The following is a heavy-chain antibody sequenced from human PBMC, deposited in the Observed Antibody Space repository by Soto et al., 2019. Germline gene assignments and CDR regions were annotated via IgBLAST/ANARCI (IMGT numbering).Heavy chain of an antibody. CDR2: IYHSGST. CDR1: GGSISSGGYS. J-gene: IGHJ4*02. CDR3: ARAGGYCSGGSCYSPLVYFDY. Sequence: PSETLSLTCAVSGGSISSGGYSWSWIRQPPGKGLEWIGYIYHSGSTYYNPSLKSRVTISVDRSKNQFSLKLSSVTAADTAVYYCARAGGYCSGGSCYSPLVYFDYWGQGTLVTVSS. D-gene: IGHD2-15*01. V-gene: IGHV4-30-2*01.